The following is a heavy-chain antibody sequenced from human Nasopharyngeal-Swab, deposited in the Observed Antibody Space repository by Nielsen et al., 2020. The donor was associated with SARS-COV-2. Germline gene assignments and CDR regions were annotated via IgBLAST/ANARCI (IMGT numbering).Heavy chain of an antibody. Sequence: SETLSLTCTVSGGSISSGGHYWSWIRQHPGKGLEWIWYIYYSGSTYDNPSLKSRVTISVDTSKNQFSLKLSSVTAADTAVYYCARGSGMPTIIRWYFDLWGRGTLVTVSS. D-gene: IGHD5-24*01. J-gene: IGHJ2*01. CDR2: IYYSGST. CDR1: GGSISSGGHY. V-gene: IGHV4-31*03. CDR3: ARGSGMPTIIRWYFDL.